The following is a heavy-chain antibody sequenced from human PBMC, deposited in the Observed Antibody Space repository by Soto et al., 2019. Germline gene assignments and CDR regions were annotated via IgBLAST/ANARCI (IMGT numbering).Heavy chain of an antibody. Sequence: QVQLVESGGGVVQPGRSLRLSCAASGFTFSSYAMHWVRQAPGKGLEWVAVISYDGSNKYYADSVKGRFTISRDNSKNTLYLQMNSLRAEDTAVYYCGGEAARQLYYYGMDVWGQGTTVTVSS. CDR1: GFTFSSYA. V-gene: IGHV3-30-3*01. CDR2: ISYDGSNK. J-gene: IGHJ6*02. D-gene: IGHD6-6*01. CDR3: GGEAARQLYYYGMDV.